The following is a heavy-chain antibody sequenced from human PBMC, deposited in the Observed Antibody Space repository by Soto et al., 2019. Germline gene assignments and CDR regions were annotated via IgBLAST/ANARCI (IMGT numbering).Heavy chain of an antibody. D-gene: IGHD3-10*01. V-gene: IGHV3-48*01. J-gene: IGHJ3*02. CDR1: GFTFSSYS. Sequence: GGSLRLSCAASGFTFSSYSMNWVRQAPGKGLEWVSYISSSSSTIYYADSVKGRFTISRDNAKNSLYLQMNSLRAEDTAVYYCARGYYGSGSRAFDIWGQGTMVTVSS. CDR3: ARGYYGSGSRAFDI. CDR2: ISSSSSTI.